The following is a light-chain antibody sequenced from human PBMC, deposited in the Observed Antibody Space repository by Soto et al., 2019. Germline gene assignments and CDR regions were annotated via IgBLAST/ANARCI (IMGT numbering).Light chain of an antibody. CDR3: QQYNSYSRT. J-gene: IGKJ1*01. V-gene: IGKV1-5*03. CDR2: KAS. CDR1: QSISGW. Sequence: TQMTKSPSTLSASVGDRVTITCRASQSISGWLAWYQQKPGKAPKLLIYKASSLESGVPSRVSGSGSGTEFTLTIISLQPDHFATYYCQQYNSYSRTFGHGTQLDSK.